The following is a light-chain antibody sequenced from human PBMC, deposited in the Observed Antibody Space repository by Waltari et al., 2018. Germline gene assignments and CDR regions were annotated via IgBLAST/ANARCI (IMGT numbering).Light chain of an antibody. CDR1: SSNFESNY. V-gene: IGLV1-47*01. J-gene: IGLJ3*02. CDR2: KNN. Sequence: QSVLTQPPSASGTPGPRVTISCSGSSSNFESNYVYWYQQFPGTAPQVLMFKNNQRPSGVSDRFSASKSGASASLAISGLRSDDEADYYCGTWDDSLSRPVFGGGTKLTVL. CDR3: GTWDDSLSRPV.